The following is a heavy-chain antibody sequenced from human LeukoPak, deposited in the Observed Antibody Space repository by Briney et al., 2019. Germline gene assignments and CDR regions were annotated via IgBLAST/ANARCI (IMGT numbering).Heavy chain of an antibody. D-gene: IGHD2-15*01. J-gene: IGHJ4*02. Sequence: PSETLSLTCAVYGGSFSGYYWSWIRQPPGRGLEWIGEINHSGSTNYNPSLKSRVTISVDTSKNQFSLKLSSVTAADTAVYYCARRKGYCSGGSCYYFDYWGQGTLVTVSS. CDR3: ARRKGYCSGGSCYYFDY. CDR2: INHSGST. CDR1: GGSFSGYY. V-gene: IGHV4-34*01.